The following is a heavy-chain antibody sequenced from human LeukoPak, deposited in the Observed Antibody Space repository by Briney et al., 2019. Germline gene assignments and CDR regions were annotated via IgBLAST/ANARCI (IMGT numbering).Heavy chain of an antibody. Sequence: ASVKVSCKASGYTFTGYYMHWVRQATGQGLEWMGWINPNSGGTNYAQEFQGWVTMTRDTSISTAYMELSRLRSDDTAVYYCARAYGYSSSQDAFDIWGQGTMVTVSS. D-gene: IGHD6-13*01. CDR3: ARAYGYSSSQDAFDI. CDR2: INPNSGGT. V-gene: IGHV1-2*04. CDR1: GYTFTGYY. J-gene: IGHJ3*02.